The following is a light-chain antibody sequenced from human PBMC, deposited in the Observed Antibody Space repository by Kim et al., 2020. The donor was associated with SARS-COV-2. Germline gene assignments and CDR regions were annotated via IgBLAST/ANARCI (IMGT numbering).Light chain of an antibody. CDR3: QAWDSSV. Sequence: SYELTQPPSVSVSPGQTASITCSGDKLGDKYACWYQQKPGQSPVLVIYQDNKRPSGIPERLSGSNSGNTATLTISGTQAMDEADYYCQAWDSSVFGGGT. CDR2: QDN. CDR1: KLGDKY. V-gene: IGLV3-1*01. J-gene: IGLJ2*01.